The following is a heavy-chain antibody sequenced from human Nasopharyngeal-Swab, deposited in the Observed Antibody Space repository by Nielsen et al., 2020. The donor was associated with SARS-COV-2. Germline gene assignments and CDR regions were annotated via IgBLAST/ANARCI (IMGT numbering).Heavy chain of an antibody. CDR3: ARGGWLQIITYFDL. D-gene: IGHD5-24*01. V-gene: IGHV3-33*01. CDR1: RFTFSNYG. CDR2: IWYDGSNK. J-gene: IGHJ2*01. Sequence: SLKISCVAPRFTFSNYGMHWVRQAPGKGLEWVALIWYDGSNKYYADSVKGRFTISRDNSKNTLYLQMNSLRAEDTAVYYCARGGWLQIITYFDLWGRGTLVTVSS.